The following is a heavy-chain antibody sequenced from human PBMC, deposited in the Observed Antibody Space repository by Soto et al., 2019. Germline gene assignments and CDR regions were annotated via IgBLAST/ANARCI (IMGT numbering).Heavy chain of an antibody. V-gene: IGHV1-8*01. D-gene: IGHD5-18*01. J-gene: IGHJ5*01. Sequence: ASVKVSCKASGYTFTKSDVTWVRQATGQGLEWMGWMNPGSGDTGYAQKFQGRVTMTRDISIATAYMELSSLRSEDTAIYYCARMASFGSLNWFDPWGQGTLVTVS. CDR2: MNPGSGDT. CDR3: ARMASFGSLNWFDP. CDR1: GYTFTKSD.